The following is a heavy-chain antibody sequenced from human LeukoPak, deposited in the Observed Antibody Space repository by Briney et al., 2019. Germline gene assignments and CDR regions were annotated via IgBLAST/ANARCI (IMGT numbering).Heavy chain of an antibody. CDR3: ARSDSSGWKSYFDY. Sequence: GGSLRLPCAASGFTFDDYGMNWVRQAPGKGLEWVSGINWNGGDTGYAESVEGRFTISRDNAKNSLYLQMNSVRAEDRAFYYCARSDSSGWKSYFDYWARETRSPSPQ. J-gene: IGHJ4*02. CDR1: GFTFDDYG. V-gene: IGHV3-20*04. D-gene: IGHD6-19*01. CDR2: INWNGGDT.